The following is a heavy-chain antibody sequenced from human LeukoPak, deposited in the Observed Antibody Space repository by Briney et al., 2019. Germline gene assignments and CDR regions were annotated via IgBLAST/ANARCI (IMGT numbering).Heavy chain of an antibody. CDR2: IKQDGSEK. CDR1: GFTFSSYW. V-gene: IGHV3-7*01. Sequence: QAGGSLRLSCAASGFTFSSYWMSWVRQAPGKGLEWVANIKQDGSEKYYVDSVKGRFTISRDNAKNSLYLQMNTLRAEDTAVYYCARGYRKVDLFCALLWGQGTMVTVSS. D-gene: IGHD1-14*01. CDR3: ARGYRKVDLFCALL. J-gene: IGHJ3*01.